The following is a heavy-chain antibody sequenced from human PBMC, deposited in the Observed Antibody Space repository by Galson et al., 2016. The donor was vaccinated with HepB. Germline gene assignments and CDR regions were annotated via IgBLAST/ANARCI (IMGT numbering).Heavy chain of an antibody. Sequence: SDTLSLTCGVYDGSIISYYWNWVRQTPGKGLEWIGEIGHSGSTNYNPSLESRLTMSVDTSNNQISLRLTSVTAADTGVYYCARDLSSGGIYHQAFDSWGQGTLVTVSS. CDR1: DGSIISYY. D-gene: IGHD2-15*01. CDR2: IGHSGST. CDR3: ARDLSSGGIYHQAFDS. J-gene: IGHJ4*02. V-gene: IGHV4-34*01.